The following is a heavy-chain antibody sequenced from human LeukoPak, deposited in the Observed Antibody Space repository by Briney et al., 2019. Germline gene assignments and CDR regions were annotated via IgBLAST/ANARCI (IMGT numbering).Heavy chain of an antibody. V-gene: IGHV4-39*07. J-gene: IGHJ4*02. D-gene: IGHD6-13*01. Sequence: GSLRLSCAASGFTFSNYWMSWIRQPPGKGLEWIGSIHYSGSSYYNPSLKGRVTMSVDTSKIQFSLKLSTVTAADTAVYYCARAHSSSRMMADYWGQGTLVTVSS. CDR1: GFTFSNYW. CDR2: IHYSGSS. CDR3: ARAHSSSRMMADY.